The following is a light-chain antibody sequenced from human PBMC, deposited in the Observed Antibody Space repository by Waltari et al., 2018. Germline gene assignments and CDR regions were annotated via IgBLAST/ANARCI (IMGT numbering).Light chain of an antibody. V-gene: IGLV3-21*04. J-gene: IGLJ1*01. CDR2: YDR. CDR3: HVWHPHVDPGV. CDR1: NIGTYS. Sequence: SYVVTQPPSVSVAPGETATITCGGDNIGTYSWQWYQQKAGQAPVLVIFYDRDRPSGIPDRFSGSNSGNTATLTISRVEAGDEARYYCHVWHPHVDPGVFGTGTEVTVL.